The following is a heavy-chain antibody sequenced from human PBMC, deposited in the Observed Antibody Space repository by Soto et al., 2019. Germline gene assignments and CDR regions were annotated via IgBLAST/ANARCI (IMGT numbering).Heavy chain of an antibody. V-gene: IGHV3-72*01. CDR3: TVCGSGNDFGAA. J-gene: IGHJ4*02. CDR2: SKNKADSYTT. CDR1: GFTFSDHY. D-gene: IGHD3-10*01. Sequence: EVQLVESGGGLVQPGGSLRLSCAASGFTFSDHYMDWVRQAPGKGLEWVGRSKNKADSYTTEYAASVKGRFTISRDGSNNSLFLQMNSLKTEDTAVYYCTVCGSGNDFGAAWGQGILVTVSS.